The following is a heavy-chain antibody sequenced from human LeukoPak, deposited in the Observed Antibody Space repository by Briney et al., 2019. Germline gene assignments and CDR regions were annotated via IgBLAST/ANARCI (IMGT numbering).Heavy chain of an antibody. CDR2: ISGSGGST. CDR3: AKDRTGIRDPYDY. CDR1: GFTFSSYA. D-gene: IGHD5-18*01. V-gene: IGHV3-23*01. Sequence: GGSLRLSCAASGFTFSSYAMSWVRQGPGKGLEWVSAISGSGGSTYYADSVKGRFTISRDNSKNTLYLQMNSLRAEDTAVYYCAKDRTGIRDPYDYWGQGTLVTVSS. J-gene: IGHJ4*02.